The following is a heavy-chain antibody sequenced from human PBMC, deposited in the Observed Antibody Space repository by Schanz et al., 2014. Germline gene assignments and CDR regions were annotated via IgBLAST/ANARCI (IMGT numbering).Heavy chain of an antibody. CDR1: GFTFSGYS. D-gene: IGHD3-22*01. J-gene: IGHJ4*02. CDR2: ISSSSSYT. Sequence: EVQLVESGGGLVQPGGSLRLSCAASGFTFSGYSMNWVRQAPGKGLEWVAYISSSSSYTHYADSVKGRFTISRDNAKNSLYLQMNSLRAEDTAVYYCARPPHDSSGYYPFDYWGQGTLVTVSS. V-gene: IGHV3-48*04. CDR3: ARPPHDSSGYYPFDY.